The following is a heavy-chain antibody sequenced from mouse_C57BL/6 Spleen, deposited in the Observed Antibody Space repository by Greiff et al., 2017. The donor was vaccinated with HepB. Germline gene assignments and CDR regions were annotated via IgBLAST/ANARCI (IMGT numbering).Heavy chain of an antibody. Sequence: EVQLQQSGPELVKPGASVKISCKASGYTFTDYYMNWVKQSHGKSLEWIGDINPNNGGTSYNQKFKGKATLTVDKSSSTAYMELRSLTSEDSAVYYCARWATVVAYGDYWGQGTTLTVSS. V-gene: IGHV1-26*01. CDR3: ARWATVVAYGDY. J-gene: IGHJ2*01. D-gene: IGHD1-1*01. CDR1: GYTFTDYY. CDR2: INPNNGGT.